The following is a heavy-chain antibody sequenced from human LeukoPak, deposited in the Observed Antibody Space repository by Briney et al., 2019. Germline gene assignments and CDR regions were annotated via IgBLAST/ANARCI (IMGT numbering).Heavy chain of an antibody. V-gene: IGHV3-23*01. Sequence: GGTLRLSCVASGFTFSTYGMSWVRQAPGKGLEWVSAISGSGGSTYYADSVKGRFTISRDNSKNTLYLQMNSLRAEDTAVYYCAKDLDSGYTQDYWGQGTLVTVSS. D-gene: IGHD3-22*01. CDR1: GFTFSTYG. CDR3: AKDLDSGYTQDY. J-gene: IGHJ4*02. CDR2: ISGSGGST.